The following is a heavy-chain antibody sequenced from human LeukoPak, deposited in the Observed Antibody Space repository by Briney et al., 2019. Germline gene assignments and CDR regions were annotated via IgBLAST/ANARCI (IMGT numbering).Heavy chain of an antibody. D-gene: IGHD2-2*02. J-gene: IGHJ5*02. CDR1: GGSISIYNYY. CDR3: ARDREGCSSTSCYTAFDP. Sequence: SETLSLTCIVSGGSISIYNYYWAWIRQPPGQGLEWIGNIHYTGTTYYNPSLKSRLTISVDTSGNQFSLRLTSVTAADTAVYYCARDREGCSSTSCYTAFDPWGQGTLVTVSS. CDR2: IHYTGTT. V-gene: IGHV4-39*07.